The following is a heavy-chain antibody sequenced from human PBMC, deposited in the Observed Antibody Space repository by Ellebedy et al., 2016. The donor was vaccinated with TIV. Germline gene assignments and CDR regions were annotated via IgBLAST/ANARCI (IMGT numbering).Heavy chain of an antibody. CDR3: ARGRYSYGYYYGMDV. J-gene: IGHJ6*02. Sequence: SETLSLTXAVSGGSISSGGYSWSWIRQPPGKGLEWIGYIYHSGSTYYNPSLKSRVTISVDRSKNQFSLKLSSVTAADTAVYYCARGRYSYGYYYGMDVWGQGTTVTVSS. CDR2: IYHSGST. V-gene: IGHV4-30-2*01. CDR1: GGSISSGGYS. D-gene: IGHD5-18*01.